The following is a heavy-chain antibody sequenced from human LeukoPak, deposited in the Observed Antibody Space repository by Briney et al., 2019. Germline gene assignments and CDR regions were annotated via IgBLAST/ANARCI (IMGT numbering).Heavy chain of an antibody. J-gene: IGHJ4*02. CDR2: INHSGST. D-gene: IGHD4-17*01. CDR1: GGSFSGYY. V-gene: IGHV4-34*01. CDR3: ARDASAYGDLDY. Sequence: PSETLSLTCAVYGGSFSGYYWSWIRQPPGKGLEWIGEINHSGSTNYNPSLKSRVTISVDTSKNQFSLKLSSVTAADTAVYYCARDASAYGDLDYWGQGTLVTVSS.